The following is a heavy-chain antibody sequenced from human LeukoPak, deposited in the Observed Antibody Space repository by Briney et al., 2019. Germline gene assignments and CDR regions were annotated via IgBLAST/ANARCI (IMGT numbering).Heavy chain of an antibody. CDR1: GGSISTYY. V-gene: IGHV4-59*01. CDR2: IYSSGST. Sequence: PSETLSLTCAVSGGSISTYYWSWIRQPQGKGLEWIGYIYSSGSTNYNPSLKSRVTITIDTSKNQISLKLSSVSAADTAVYYCARSIGVSNWFDPWGQGTQVTVSS. J-gene: IGHJ5*02. CDR3: ARSIGVSNWFDP. D-gene: IGHD3-16*01.